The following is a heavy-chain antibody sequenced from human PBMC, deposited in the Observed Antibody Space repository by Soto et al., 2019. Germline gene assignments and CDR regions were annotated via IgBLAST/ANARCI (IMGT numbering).Heavy chain of an antibody. CDR3: AKPPGLLFDY. CDR2: ISDRGDNT. CDR1: GFTFRSYA. D-gene: IGHD3-22*01. J-gene: IGHJ4*02. V-gene: IGHV3-23*01. Sequence: GGSLRLSCAASGFTFRSYAMSWARQAPGKGLEWVSGISDRGDNTYYADSVKGRFTISRDNSKNTLYLQMNSLRAEDTAIYYCAKPPGLLFDYWGQGTLVTVSS.